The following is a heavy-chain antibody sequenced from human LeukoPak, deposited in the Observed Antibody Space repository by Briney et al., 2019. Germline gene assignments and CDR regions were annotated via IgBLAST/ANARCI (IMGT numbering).Heavy chain of an antibody. CDR3: ARDGYGLETPMVSTVFDC. V-gene: IGHV4-39*02. CDR2: INYSGRT. Sequence: SETLSLTCSVSGGSISSTSYYWGWIRQPPGKGLEWIGSINYSGRTYYNPSLKSRVTISVDTSKNQFSLKVRSVTAADTAVYYCARDGYGLETPMVSTVFDCWGQGTLVTVSS. J-gene: IGHJ4*02. CDR1: GGSISSTSYY. D-gene: IGHD5-18*01.